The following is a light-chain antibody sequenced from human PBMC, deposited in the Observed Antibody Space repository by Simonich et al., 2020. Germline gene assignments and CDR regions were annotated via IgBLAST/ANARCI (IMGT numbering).Light chain of an antibody. V-gene: IGKV4-1*01. CDR2: WES. Sequence: DIVMTQSPDSLAVSLGERATINCKSSQSVLYSSNNKNYLAWYQQKPGQPTNLLIYWESTRESGVPDRFSGSGSGTDFTLTISSLQAEDVAVYYCQQYYSTPYTFGQGTKLEIK. J-gene: IGKJ2*01. CDR1: QSVLYSSNNKNY. CDR3: QQYYSTPYT.